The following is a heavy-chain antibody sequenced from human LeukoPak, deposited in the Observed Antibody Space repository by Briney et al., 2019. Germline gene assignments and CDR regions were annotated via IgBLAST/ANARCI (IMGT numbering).Heavy chain of an antibody. CDR1: GYTFTGYY. J-gene: IGHJ4*02. Sequence: GASVKVSCKASGYTFTGYYMHWVRQAPGQGLEWMGWINPNSGGTNYAQKFQGRVTMTRDTSISTAYMELSRLRSDDTAVYYCARDTRSYHPNYYFDYWGQGTLVTVSS. D-gene: IGHD1-26*01. CDR2: INPNSGGT. V-gene: IGHV1-2*02. CDR3: ARDTRSYHPNYYFDY.